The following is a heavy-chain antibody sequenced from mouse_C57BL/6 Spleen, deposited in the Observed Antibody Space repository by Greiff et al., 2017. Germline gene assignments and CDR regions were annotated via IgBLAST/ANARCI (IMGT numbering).Heavy chain of an antibody. Sequence: QVQLQQPGAELVRPGTSVKLSCKASGYTFTSYWMHWVKQRPGQGLEWIGVIDPSDSYTNYNQKFKGKATLTVDTSSSTAYMQLSSLTSEDSAVYYGARERGYDYDDFDYWGQGTTLTVSS. J-gene: IGHJ2*01. CDR2: IDPSDSYT. V-gene: IGHV1-59*01. D-gene: IGHD2-4*01. CDR1: GYTFTSYW. CDR3: ARERGYDYDDFDY.